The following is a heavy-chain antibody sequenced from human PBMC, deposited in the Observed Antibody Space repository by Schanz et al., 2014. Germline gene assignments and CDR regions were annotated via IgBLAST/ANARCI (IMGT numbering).Heavy chain of an antibody. Sequence: EVQLVESGGGLVQPGGSLRLSCAASGFTVSRHSMNWVRQAPGKGLEWVSLISSTSSYRYYADSVKGRFTISRDNAKNSLYLQMYSLRAEDTAVYYCARVGYGSGRSFDYWGQGTLVTVSS. J-gene: IGHJ4*02. CDR3: ARVGYGSGRSFDY. V-gene: IGHV3-21*01. D-gene: IGHD3-10*01. CDR2: ISSTSSYR. CDR1: GFTVSRHS.